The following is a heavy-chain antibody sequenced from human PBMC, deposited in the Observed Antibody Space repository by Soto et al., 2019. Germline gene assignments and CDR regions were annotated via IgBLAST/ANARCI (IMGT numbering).Heavy chain of an antibody. Sequence: PSETLSLTCAVYGGSFSGYYWSWIRQPPGKGLEWIGEINHSGSTNYNPSLKSRVTISVDTSKNQFSLKLSSVTAADTAVYYCARHRGSSSFFVDYWGQGTLVTAPQ. J-gene: IGHJ4*02. CDR1: GGSFSGYY. V-gene: IGHV4-34*01. D-gene: IGHD6-6*01. CDR2: INHSGST. CDR3: ARHRGSSSFFVDY.